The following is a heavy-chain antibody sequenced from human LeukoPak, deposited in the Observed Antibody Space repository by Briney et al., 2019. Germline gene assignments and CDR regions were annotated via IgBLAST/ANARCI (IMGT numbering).Heavy chain of an antibody. J-gene: IGHJ6*03. V-gene: IGHV2-5*01. D-gene: IGHD3-22*01. Sequence: SGPTLVKPTQALTLTCTFSGFSLSNSGVGVGWIRQPPGKALEWLAVIYWNDHKSYSPSLKSRVTITKDTSKNQVVLIMTYMDPVDTATYYCARHYYHRGEDYYYMDVWGKGTTVTISS. CDR2: IYWNDHK. CDR3: ARHYYHRGEDYYYMDV. CDR1: GFSLSNSGVG.